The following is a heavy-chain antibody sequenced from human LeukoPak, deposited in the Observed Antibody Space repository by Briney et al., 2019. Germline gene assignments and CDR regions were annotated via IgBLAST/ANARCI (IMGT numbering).Heavy chain of an antibody. J-gene: IGHJ4*02. D-gene: IGHD2-15*01. CDR3: ARGQKLLSPLGFDY. CDR1: GGSFSGYY. Sequence: SETLSLTCAVYGGSFSGYYWGWIRQPPGKGLEWIGEINHSGSTNYNPSLKSRVTISVDTSKNQFSLKLSSVTAADTAVYYCARGQKLLSPLGFDYWGQGTLVTVSS. CDR2: INHSGST. V-gene: IGHV4-34*01.